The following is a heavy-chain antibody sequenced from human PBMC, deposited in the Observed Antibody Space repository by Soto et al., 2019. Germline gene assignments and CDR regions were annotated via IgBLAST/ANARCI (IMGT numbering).Heavy chain of an antibody. D-gene: IGHD6-19*01. Sequence: QVQLQQWGAGLLKPSETLSLTCAVYGGSFSGYYWSWIRQPPGKGLEWIGEINHSGSTNYNPSLKSRVTISVDTSKNQFSLKLSSVTAADTAVYYCARGLRIAVAGKGLQTFDYWGQGTLVTVSS. V-gene: IGHV4-34*01. CDR3: ARGLRIAVAGKGLQTFDY. CDR2: INHSGST. J-gene: IGHJ4*02. CDR1: GGSFSGYY.